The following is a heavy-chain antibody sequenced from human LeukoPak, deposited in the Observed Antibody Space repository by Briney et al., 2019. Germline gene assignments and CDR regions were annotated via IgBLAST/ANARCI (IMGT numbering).Heavy chain of an antibody. CDR3: ARDWYDYVWGSYRLLAP. J-gene: IGHJ5*02. CDR1: GYTFTSYY. V-gene: IGHV1-46*01. Sequence: ASVKVSCKASGYTFTSYYMHWVRQAPGQGLEWMGIINPSGGSTSYAQKFQGRVTMTRDMSTSTVYMELSSLRSEDTAVYYCARDWYDYVWGSYRLLAPWGQGTLVTVSS. D-gene: IGHD3-16*02. CDR2: INPSGGST.